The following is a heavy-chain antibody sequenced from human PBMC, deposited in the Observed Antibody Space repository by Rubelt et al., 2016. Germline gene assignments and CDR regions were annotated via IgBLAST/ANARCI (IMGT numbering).Heavy chain of an antibody. J-gene: IGHJ4*02. CDR2: MCGSTSST. CDR3: AKSSGGSCYSSVDY. D-gene: IGHD2-15*01. CDR1: GFTFSSYA. V-gene: IGHV3-23*01. Sequence: EVQLLESGGGLVQPGESLRLSCAASGFTFSSYAMTWVRQAPGKGLEWVSVMCGSTSSTYYADSVKGRFTISRDNSKNTLYLQMHSLTVEDTAVYYCAKSSGGSCYSSVDYWGQGTLVTVSS.